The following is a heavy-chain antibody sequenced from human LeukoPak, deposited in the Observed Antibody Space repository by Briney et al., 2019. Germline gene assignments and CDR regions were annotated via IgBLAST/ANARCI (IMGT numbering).Heavy chain of an antibody. CDR1: GGTFSSYA. CDR2: IIPIFGTA. Sequence: GASVKVSCKASGGTFSSYAISWVRQAPGQGLEWMGGIIPIFGTANYAQKFQGRVTITADESTSTAYMELSSLRSEDTAVYYCARYVRGHYGSGSSYGMDVWGQGTTVTVSS. J-gene: IGHJ6*02. V-gene: IGHV1-69*13. CDR3: ARYVRGHYGSGSSYGMDV. D-gene: IGHD3-10*01.